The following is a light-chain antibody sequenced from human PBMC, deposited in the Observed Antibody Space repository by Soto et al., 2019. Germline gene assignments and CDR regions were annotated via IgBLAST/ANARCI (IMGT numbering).Light chain of an antibody. V-gene: IGLV2-23*01. CDR1: SSDVGSYNL. CDR2: EGS. CDR3: CSYAGSGTYVV. J-gene: IGLJ2*01. Sequence: QSALTQPASVSGSPGQSITISCTGTSSDVGSYNLVSWYQQHPGKAPKLMIYEGSKRPSGVSNRFSGSKSGNTASLTIFGLQAEDEADYYCCSYAGSGTYVVFGGGTKLTVL.